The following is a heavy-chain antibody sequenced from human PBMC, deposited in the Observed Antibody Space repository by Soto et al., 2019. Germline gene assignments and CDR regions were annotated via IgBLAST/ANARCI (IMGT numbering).Heavy chain of an antibody. CDR3: ARESEDLTSNFHY. CDR2: ISSTTNYI. V-gene: IGHV3-21*01. J-gene: IGHJ4*02. Sequence: PGGSLRLSCAASGFTFTRYSMNWVRQAPGKGLEWVSSISSTTNYIYYADSMKGRFTVSRDNAKNSVYLEMNSLSAEDTALYYCARESEDLTSNFHYWGQGTLVPVSS. CDR1: GFTFTRYS.